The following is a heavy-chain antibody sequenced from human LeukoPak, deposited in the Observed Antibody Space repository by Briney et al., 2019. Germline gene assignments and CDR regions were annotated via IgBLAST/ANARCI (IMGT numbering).Heavy chain of an antibody. CDR2: IILNFDTS. J-gene: IGHJ3*01. D-gene: IGHD3-22*01. CDR3: ATADYYDSSGYYYAFHV. Sequence: SVKVTCKVSGGTFSSYAFNWVRQAHGPGFEWMGRIILNFDTSDYAQKFQGRVTATADKSTSTAYMELSGLRSEDTAVYYCATADYYDSSGYYYAFHVWGQGTMVTVSS. V-gene: IGHV1-69*06. CDR1: GGTFSSYA.